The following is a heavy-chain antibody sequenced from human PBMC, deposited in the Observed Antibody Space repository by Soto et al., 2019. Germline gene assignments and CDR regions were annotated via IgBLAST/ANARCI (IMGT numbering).Heavy chain of an antibody. CDR2: INPSDGST. V-gene: IGHV1-46*01. Sequence: ASVKVSCKASGYTFTSYGISWVRQAPGQGLEWMGRINPSDGSTSYTQKLQGRLFMTRETSTSTVFMELGSLKSQDTALYFCAREGSGYYFVLWGQGTLVTVSS. CDR1: GYTFTSYG. CDR3: AREGSGYYFVL. J-gene: IGHJ4*02. D-gene: IGHD3-22*01.